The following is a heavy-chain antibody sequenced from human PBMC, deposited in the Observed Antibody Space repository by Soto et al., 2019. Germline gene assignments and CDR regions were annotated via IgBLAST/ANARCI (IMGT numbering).Heavy chain of an antibody. D-gene: IGHD3-3*01. CDR3: ARDVGPITIFGEALSGYFDF. CDR1: GGDFTGYA. J-gene: IGHJ4*02. V-gene: IGHV1-69*06. CDR2: VITMFGTT. Sequence: QVQLEQSGAEVKKPGSSVIISCKVSGGDFTGYAVTWVRQAPGQGPEWMGRVITMFGTTVLSQKFQGRLTMTADKSTTTAHMELTALGSDDTAVYYCARDVGPITIFGEALSGYFDFWGQGTLVTVSS.